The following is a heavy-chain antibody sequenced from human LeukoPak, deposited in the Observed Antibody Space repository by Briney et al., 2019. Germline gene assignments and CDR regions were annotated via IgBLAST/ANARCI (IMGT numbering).Heavy chain of an antibody. J-gene: IGHJ4*02. D-gene: IGHD3-9*01. Sequence: SGTLSLTCAVSGGSFSSTNWWSWVRQPPGKGLEWIGEIYYSGSTNYNPSLKSRVTISVDTSKNQFSLKLSSVTAADTAVYYCARHRTGRYFDWKIDYWGQGTLVTVSS. CDR3: ARHRTGRYFDWKIDY. CDR2: IYYSGST. CDR1: GGSFSSTNW. V-gene: IGHV4-4*02.